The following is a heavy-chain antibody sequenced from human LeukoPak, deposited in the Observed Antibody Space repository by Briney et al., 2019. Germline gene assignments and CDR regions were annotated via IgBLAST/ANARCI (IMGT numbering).Heavy chain of an antibody. CDR3: ARGQNAAASHFDY. CDR2: HYYSGGT. D-gene: IGHD6-25*01. CDR1: GTSIRSGGFY. V-gene: IGHV4-31*03. J-gene: IGHJ4*02. Sequence: SETLSLTCTVSGTSIRSGGFYWTWIRQHPGKGLEWIGYHYYSGGTYYNPSLKSRLSISVDTSKNQFSLKMTSLTAADPAVYYRARGQNAAASHFDYWGQGTVVIVSS.